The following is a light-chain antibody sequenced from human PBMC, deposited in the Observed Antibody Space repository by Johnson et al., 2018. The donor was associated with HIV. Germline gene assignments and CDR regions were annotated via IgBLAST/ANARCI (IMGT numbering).Light chain of an antibody. CDR1: SSNIGNNY. J-gene: IGLJ1*01. Sequence: QSVLTQPPSVSAAPGQKVTISCSGSSSNIGNNYVSWYQQLPGTAPKLLIYDNNKRPSGIPDRFSGSKSGTSATLGITGLQTGDEADYYCGTLDSSLSARVFGTVTKVHVL. CDR2: DNN. V-gene: IGLV1-51*01. CDR3: GTLDSSLSARV.